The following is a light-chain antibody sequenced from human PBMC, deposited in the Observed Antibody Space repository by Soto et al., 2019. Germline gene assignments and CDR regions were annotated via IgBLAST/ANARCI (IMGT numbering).Light chain of an antibody. Sequence: LTQPASVSGSPGQSITISCTGTSSDVGSDNLVSWYQQHPGKAPKFIIYEVNQRPAGVSYRFSGSKSGNTAYLTISGLQAEDEADYYCCSYAGSITYVFGTGTKVTVL. V-gene: IGLV2-23*02. CDR3: CSYAGSITYV. CDR2: EVN. CDR1: SSDVGSDNL. J-gene: IGLJ1*01.